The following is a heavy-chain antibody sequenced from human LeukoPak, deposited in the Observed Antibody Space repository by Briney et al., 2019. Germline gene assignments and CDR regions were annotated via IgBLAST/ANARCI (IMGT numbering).Heavy chain of an antibody. J-gene: IGHJ4*02. CDR3: ASPLGGYLVGWCY. CDR1: GFTFSSYW. CDR2: IKQDGSEK. V-gene: IGHV3-7*01. D-gene: IGHD3-22*01. Sequence: KSGGSLRLSCAASGFTFSSYWMSWVRQAPGKGLEWVANIKQDGSEKFYVDSVKGRFTISRDNAKNSLYLQMNSLRAEDTAVYYCASPLGGYLVGWCYWGQGTLVTVSS.